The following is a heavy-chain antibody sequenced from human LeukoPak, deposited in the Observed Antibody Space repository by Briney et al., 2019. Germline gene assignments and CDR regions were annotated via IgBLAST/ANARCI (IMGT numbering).Heavy chain of an antibody. Sequence: WASVKVSCMASGYTFTSYGISWVRQAPGQGLEWMGWISAYNGNTNYAQKLQGRVTMTTDTSTSTAYMELRSLRSDDTAVYYCAREVATMSGTEFDYWGQGTLVTVSS. CDR2: ISAYNGNT. CDR3: AREVATMSGTEFDY. CDR1: GYTFTSYG. V-gene: IGHV1-18*01. D-gene: IGHD5-12*01. J-gene: IGHJ4*02.